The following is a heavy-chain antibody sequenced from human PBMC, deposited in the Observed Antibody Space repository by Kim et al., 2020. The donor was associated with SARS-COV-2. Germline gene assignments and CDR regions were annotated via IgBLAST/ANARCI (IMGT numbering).Heavy chain of an antibody. J-gene: IGHJ3*02. CDR2: ISTSSSYI. V-gene: IGHV3-21*01. D-gene: IGHD5-18*01. CDR3: ARERGPGGYGRGHDAFDI. Sequence: GGSLRLSCAASGFTFSSYSMDWVRQAPGKGLEWVSSISTSSSYIYYADSVKGRFTISRDNAKNSLYLQMNSLRAEDTALYYCARERGPGGYGRGHDAFDIWGQGTMVTVSS. CDR1: GFTFSSYS.